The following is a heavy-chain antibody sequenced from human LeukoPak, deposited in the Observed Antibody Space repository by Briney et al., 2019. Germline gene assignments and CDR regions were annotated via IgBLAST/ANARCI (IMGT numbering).Heavy chain of an antibody. D-gene: IGHD3-10*01. Sequence: SETLSLTCSVSGGSISIYYWSWIRQPAGKGLEWIGHIYTSGSTNYNPSLKSRVTMSVDTSKNQFSLKLSSVTAADTAVYYCARLHYYGSGALDYWGQGTLVTVSS. CDR3: ARLHYYGSGALDY. J-gene: IGHJ4*02. CDR1: GGSISIYY. V-gene: IGHV4-4*07. CDR2: IYTSGST.